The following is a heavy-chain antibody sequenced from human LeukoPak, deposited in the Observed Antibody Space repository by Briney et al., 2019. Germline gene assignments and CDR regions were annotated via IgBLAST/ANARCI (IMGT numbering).Heavy chain of an antibody. CDR2: IWYDGSNK. V-gene: IGHV3-33*08. Sequence: PGGSLRLSCAASGFTFSDYYMSWIRQAPGKGLEWVAVIWYDGSNKYYADSVKGRFTISRDNSKNTLYLQMNSLRAEDTAVYYCASGYNYGIFEYWGQGTLVTVSS. D-gene: IGHD5-18*01. J-gene: IGHJ4*02. CDR1: GFTFSDYY. CDR3: ASGYNYGIFEY.